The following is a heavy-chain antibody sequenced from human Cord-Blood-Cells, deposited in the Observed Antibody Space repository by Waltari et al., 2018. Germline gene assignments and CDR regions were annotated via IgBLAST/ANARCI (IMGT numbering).Heavy chain of an antibody. J-gene: IGHJ4*02. CDR1: GFTFSSYA. Sequence: QVQLVESGGGVVQPGRSLRLSCAASGFTFSSYAMHWVRQAPGKGLECVAVISYEGSNKYYAGSVKGRFTISRDNSKNTLYLQMNSLRAEDTAVYYCARDNPARTTIDYWGQGTLVTVSS. CDR2: ISYEGSNK. CDR3: ARDNPARTTIDY. V-gene: IGHV3-30-3*01. D-gene: IGHD4-4*01.